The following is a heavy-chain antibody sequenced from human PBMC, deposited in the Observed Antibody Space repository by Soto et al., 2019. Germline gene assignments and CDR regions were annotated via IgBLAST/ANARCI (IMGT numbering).Heavy chain of an antibody. J-gene: IGHJ4*02. CDR3: ARGDYGGNSGLDY. CDR1: GGTFSSYA. Sequence: QVQLVQSGAEVKKPGSSVKVSCKASGGTFSSYAISWVRQAPGQGLEWMGGIIPIFGTANYAQKFQGRVPIKADESTSRAYMEVRRLSSEDTAVHYCARGDYGGNSGLDYWGQGTLVTASS. CDR2: IIPIFGTA. V-gene: IGHV1-69*12. D-gene: IGHD4-17*01.